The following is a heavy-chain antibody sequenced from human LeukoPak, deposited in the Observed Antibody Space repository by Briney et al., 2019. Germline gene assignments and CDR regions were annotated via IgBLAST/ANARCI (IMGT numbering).Heavy chain of an antibody. J-gene: IGHJ4*02. Sequence: GGSLRLSCAASGFTFDDYAMHWVRQAPGKGLEWVALISGDGGSTYYADSVKGRFTISRDSSKNSLYLQMNSLRTEDTALYYCAKDIDSSGPEFDYWGQGTLVTVSS. D-gene: IGHD6-19*01. V-gene: IGHV3-43*02. CDR3: AKDIDSSGPEFDY. CDR2: ISGDGGST. CDR1: GFTFDDYA.